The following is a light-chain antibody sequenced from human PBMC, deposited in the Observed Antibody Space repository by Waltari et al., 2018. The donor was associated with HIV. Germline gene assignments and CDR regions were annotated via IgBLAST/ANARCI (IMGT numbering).Light chain of an antibody. CDR1: SSDIGGYNY. CDR2: EVN. J-gene: IGLJ2*01. CDR3: ATWTDSLSGVV. Sequence: QSALTQPPSASGSPGQSVTISCTGTSSDIGGYNYVSWYQQYPGKAPKVMIHEVNKRPSGVPDRFSGSKSGTSASLAISGLRSEDEAHYYCATWTDSLSGVVFGGGTKLRVL. V-gene: IGLV2-8*01.